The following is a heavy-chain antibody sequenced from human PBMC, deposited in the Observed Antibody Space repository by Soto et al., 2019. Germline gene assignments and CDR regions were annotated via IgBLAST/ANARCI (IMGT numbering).Heavy chain of an antibody. CDR2: IKSKTDGGTT. V-gene: IGHV3-15*01. CDR1: GFTFSNAW. J-gene: IGHJ6*03. CDR3: TAVGCGGDCSFRGFYYYFYMDV. D-gene: IGHD2-21*01. Sequence: GGSLRLSCAASGFTFSNAWMSWVRQAPGKGLEWVGRIKSKTDGGTTDYAAPVKGRFTISRDDSKNTLFLQMNSLKTEDTGVYYCTAVGCGGDCSFRGFYYYFYMDVWGKGTTVTVSS.